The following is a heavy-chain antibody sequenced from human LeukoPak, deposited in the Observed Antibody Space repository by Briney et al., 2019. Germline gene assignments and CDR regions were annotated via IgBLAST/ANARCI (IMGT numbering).Heavy chain of an antibody. CDR1: GGSISSYY. V-gene: IGHV4-59*01. Sequence: SETLSLTCTVSGGSISSYYWSWIRQPPGKGLEWIGYIYYSASTNYNPSLKSRVTISVDTSKNQFSLKLSSVTAADTAVYYCARGINAYRYYDGHWYFDLWGRGTLVTVSS. CDR2: IYYSAST. CDR3: ARGINAYRYYDGHWYFDL. J-gene: IGHJ2*01. D-gene: IGHD3-22*01.